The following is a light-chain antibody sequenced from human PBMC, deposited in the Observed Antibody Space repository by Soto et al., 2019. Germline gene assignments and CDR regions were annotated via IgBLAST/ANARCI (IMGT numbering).Light chain of an antibody. CDR3: CSHRITTTAHVV. Sequence: QSVLTQPASVFGSPGQSITISCTGTSSDVGAYDYVSWYQQHPGKAPKLLIYEVSNRPSGVSNRFSGSNSGNTASLTISGLQAEDEADYYCCSHRITTTAHVVFGGGTKLTVL. CDR1: SSDVGAYDY. CDR2: EVS. J-gene: IGLJ2*01. V-gene: IGLV2-14*01.